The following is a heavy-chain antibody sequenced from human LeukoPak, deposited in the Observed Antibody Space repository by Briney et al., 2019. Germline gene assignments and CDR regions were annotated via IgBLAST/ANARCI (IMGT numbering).Heavy chain of an antibody. CDR3: ARDGSSSWPAYNWFDP. Sequence: PSETLSLTCTVSGGSISSYYWSWIRQPPGKGLEWIGYIYYSGSTNYNPSLKSRVTISVDTSKNQFSLKLSSVTAADTAVYYCARDGSSSWPAYNWFDPWGQGTLVTVSS. CDR2: IYYSGST. D-gene: IGHD6-13*01. J-gene: IGHJ5*02. CDR1: GGSISSYY. V-gene: IGHV4-59*01.